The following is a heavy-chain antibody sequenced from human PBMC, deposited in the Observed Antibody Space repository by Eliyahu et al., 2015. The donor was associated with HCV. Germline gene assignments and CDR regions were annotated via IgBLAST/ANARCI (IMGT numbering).Heavy chain of an antibody. J-gene: IGHJ1*01. CDR1: GFXFSSYG. V-gene: IGHV3-30*02. CDR3: AKDRYSSSAEYFQH. Sequence: QVQLVESGGGVVQPGGSLRLSCAASGFXFSSYGMHWVRQAPGKGLEWVAFIRYDGSNKYYADSVKGRFTISRDNSKNTLYLQMNSLRAEDTAVYYCAKDRYSSSAEYFQHWGQGTLVTVSS. CDR2: IRYDGSNK. D-gene: IGHD6-13*01.